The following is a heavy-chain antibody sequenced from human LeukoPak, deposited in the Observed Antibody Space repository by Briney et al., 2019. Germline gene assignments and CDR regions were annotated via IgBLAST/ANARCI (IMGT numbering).Heavy chain of an antibody. J-gene: IGHJ4*02. Sequence: GGSLRLACEASGFTFSNHWMTWVRQAPGKGLEWVADIKQDGSEEFYVDSVKGRFTISRDNAKNSVYLQMNSLRVEDTAVYFCARSGFSAYDNWGQGTLVTVYS. CDR3: ARSGFSAYDN. V-gene: IGHV3-7*01. CDR1: GFTFSNHW. D-gene: IGHD3-10*01. CDR2: IKQDGSEE.